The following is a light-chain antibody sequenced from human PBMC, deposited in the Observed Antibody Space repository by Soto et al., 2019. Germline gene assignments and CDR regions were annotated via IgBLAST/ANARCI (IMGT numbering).Light chain of an antibody. Sequence: ENVLTQSPGTLSLSPGERAALSCRASESIRSAYLAWYQQKPGQAPRLLIYSTSSRATGIPDRFSGSGSGTDFTLTISRLEPEDFAVYYCQQYGSSRWTFGQGTKVEIK. CDR3: QQYGSSRWT. CDR1: ESIRSAY. CDR2: STS. V-gene: IGKV3-20*01. J-gene: IGKJ1*01.